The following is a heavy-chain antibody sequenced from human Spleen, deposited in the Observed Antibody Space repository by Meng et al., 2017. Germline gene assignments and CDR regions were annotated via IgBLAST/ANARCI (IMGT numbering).Heavy chain of an antibody. D-gene: IGHD4-11*01. CDR3: ARGPTTMAHDFDY. CDR1: GGSISFSTYY. V-gene: IGHV4-39*02. J-gene: IGHJ4*02. CDR2: IFYSGST. Sequence: SETLSLTCTVSGGSISFSTYYWGWVRQSPGKGLEWIGSIFYSGSTYYNASLKSRATISVDTSQNNLSLKLSSVTAADSAVYYCARGPTTMAHDFDYWGQGTLVTVSS.